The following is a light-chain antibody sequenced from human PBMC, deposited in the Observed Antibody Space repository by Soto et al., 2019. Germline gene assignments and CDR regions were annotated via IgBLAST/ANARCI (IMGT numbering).Light chain of an antibody. Sequence: EIVMMQSPATLSVSPGERATLSCRASQSVSSNLAWYQQKPGQAPRLLIYGASTRATGIPARFSGSGSGTEFTLTISSLQSEDFAVYYCRQYNNWPRTFGQGTKVEIK. V-gene: IGKV3-15*01. CDR1: QSVSSN. J-gene: IGKJ1*01. CDR3: RQYNNWPRT. CDR2: GAS.